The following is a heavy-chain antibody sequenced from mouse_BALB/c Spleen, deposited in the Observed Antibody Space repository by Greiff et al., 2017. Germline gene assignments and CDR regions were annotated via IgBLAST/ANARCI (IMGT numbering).Heavy chain of an antibody. CDR2: IWAGGST. CDR1: GFSLTSYG. J-gene: IGHJ3*01. CDR3: ASQLGRRDWFAY. V-gene: IGHV2-9*02. D-gene: IGHD4-1*02. Sequence: QVQLQQSGPGLVAPSQSLSITCTVSGFSLTSYGVHWVRQPPGKGLEWLGVIWAGGSTNYNSALMSRLSISKDNSKSQVFLKMNSLQTDDTAMYYCASQLGRRDWFAYWGQGTLVTVSA.